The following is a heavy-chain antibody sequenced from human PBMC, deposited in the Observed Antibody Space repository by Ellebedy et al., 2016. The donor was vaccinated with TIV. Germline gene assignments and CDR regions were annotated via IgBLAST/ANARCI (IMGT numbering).Heavy chain of an antibody. CDR1: GYTFTGYY. J-gene: IGHJ3*02. CDR3: ARGVAGSMVHSAFDI. V-gene: IGHV1-46*01. CDR2: INPSGGST. D-gene: IGHD6-19*01. Sequence: ASVKVSCKASGYTFTGYYIHWVRQAPGQGLEWMGWINPSGGSTSYAQKFQGRVTMTRDTSTSTVYMELSSLRSEDTAVYYCARGVAGSMVHSAFDIWGQGTMVTVSS.